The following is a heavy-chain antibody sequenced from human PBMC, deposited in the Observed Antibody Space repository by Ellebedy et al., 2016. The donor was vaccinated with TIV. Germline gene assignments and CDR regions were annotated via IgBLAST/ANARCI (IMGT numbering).Heavy chain of an antibody. CDR1: GGSFSGYY. CDR2: INQDGSRR. J-gene: IGHJ4*02. Sequence: ETLSLTXAVYGGSFSGYYWTWIRQAPGKGLEWVGNINQDGSRRDYVDSVKGRFTISRDNYHNMLYLQMNSLRVEDTAVYYCATSIVGAPVLGADYWGQGSLVTVSS. V-gene: IGHV3-7*01. CDR3: ATSIVGAPVLGADY. D-gene: IGHD1-26*01.